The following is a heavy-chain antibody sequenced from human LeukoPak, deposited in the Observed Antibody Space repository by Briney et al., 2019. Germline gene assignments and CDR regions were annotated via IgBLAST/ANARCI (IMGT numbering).Heavy chain of an antibody. CDR1: GGSISSGFYY. J-gene: IGHJ4*02. Sequence: PSETLSLTCTVSGGSISSGFYYWGWIRQPPGKGLEWIGSLYYSGSTYYNPSLKSRVTISVDTSKNQFSLKLSSVTAADTAVYYCARHYVPPTYYDILTGYYFYFDYWGQGTLVTVSS. CDR2: LYYSGST. V-gene: IGHV4-39*01. D-gene: IGHD3-9*01. CDR3: ARHYVPPTYYDILTGYYFYFDY.